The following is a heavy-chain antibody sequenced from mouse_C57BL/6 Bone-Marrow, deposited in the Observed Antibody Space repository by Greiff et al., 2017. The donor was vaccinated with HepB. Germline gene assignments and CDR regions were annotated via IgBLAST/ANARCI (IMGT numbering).Heavy chain of an antibody. D-gene: IGHD2-4*01. CDR1: GYSFTGYF. CDR2: INPYNGDT. V-gene: IGHV1-20*01. Sequence: VQLQQSGPELVKPGASVKISCKASGYSFTGYFMNWVMQSHGKSLEWIGRINPYNGDTFYNQKFKGKATLTVDKSSSTAHMELRSLTSEDSAVYYCARGGWYDYDEGFAYWGQGTLVTVSA. CDR3: ARGGWYDYDEGFAY. J-gene: IGHJ3*01.